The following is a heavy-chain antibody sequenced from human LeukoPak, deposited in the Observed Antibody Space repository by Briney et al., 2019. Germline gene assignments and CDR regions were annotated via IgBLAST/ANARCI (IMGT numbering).Heavy chain of an antibody. V-gene: IGHV3-74*01. CDR3: VSFYETY. J-gene: IGHJ4*02. CDR2: INSEGSWT. CDR1: GNYW. D-gene: IGHD2/OR15-2a*01. Sequence: EGSLRLSCAASGNYWMHWVRQAPGKGLVWVSHINSEGSWTSYADSVKGRFTISKDNAKNTVYLQMNSLKAEDTAVYYCVSFYETYWGRGTLVTVSS.